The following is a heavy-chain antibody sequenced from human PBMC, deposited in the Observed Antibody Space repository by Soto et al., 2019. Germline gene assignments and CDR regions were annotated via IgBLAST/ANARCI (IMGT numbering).Heavy chain of an antibody. Sequence: LSLTCTVSGGSISSGGYYWSWIRQHPGKGLEWIGYIYYSGSTYYNPSLKSRVTISVDTSKNQFSLKLSSVTAADTAVYYCARSRGYSYGYGGYYYGMDVWGQGTTVTVSS. CDR1: GGSISSGGYY. J-gene: IGHJ6*02. CDR3: ARSRGYSYGYGGYYYGMDV. V-gene: IGHV4-31*03. D-gene: IGHD5-18*01. CDR2: IYYSGST.